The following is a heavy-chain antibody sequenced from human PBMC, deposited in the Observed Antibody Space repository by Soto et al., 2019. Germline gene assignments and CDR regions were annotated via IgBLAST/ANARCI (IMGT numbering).Heavy chain of an antibody. D-gene: IGHD3-22*01. CDR2: ISAYNGNT. CDR1: GYTFTSYG. J-gene: IGHJ4*02. Sequence: QVQLVQSGAEVKKPGASVKVSCKASGYTFTSYGISWVRQAPGQGLEWMGWISAYNGNTNYAQKLQGRVTMTTDTSTSTADMELRSLRSDDTAVYYCARDINPYGGYYDSSGIDYWGQGTLVTVSS. V-gene: IGHV1-18*01. CDR3: ARDINPYGGYYDSSGIDY.